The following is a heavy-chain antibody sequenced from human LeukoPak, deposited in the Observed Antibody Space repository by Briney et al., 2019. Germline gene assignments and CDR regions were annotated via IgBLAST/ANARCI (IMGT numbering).Heavy chain of an antibody. CDR1: GFTFRDYA. J-gene: IGHJ4*02. CDR2: NSGNGGIT. D-gene: IGHD3-10*01. Sequence: GGSLRLSCAASGFTFRDYAVSWVRQAPGKGLEWVSANSGNGGITHYADSVKGRFTISRDNSKNTLYLQMNSLRAEDTAVYYGAKDSRRGALSPRVFDYWGQGTLVTVSS. V-gene: IGHV3-23*01. CDR3: AKDSRRGALSPRVFDY.